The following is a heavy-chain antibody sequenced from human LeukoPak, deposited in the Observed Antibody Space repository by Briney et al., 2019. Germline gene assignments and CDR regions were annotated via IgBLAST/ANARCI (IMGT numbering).Heavy chain of an antibody. CDR3: ARDPTLPVVVTTQSYYYYYYMDV. CDR1: GYTFTGYY. D-gene: IGHD3-22*01. V-gene: IGHV1-2*02. J-gene: IGHJ6*03. CDR2: INPNSGGT. Sequence: GASVKVSCKASGYTFTGYYMHWVRQAPGQGLEWMGWINPNSGGTNYAQKFQGRVTMTRDTSISTAYMELGRLRSDDTAVYYCARDPTLPVVVTTQSYYYYYYMDVWGKGTTVTVSS.